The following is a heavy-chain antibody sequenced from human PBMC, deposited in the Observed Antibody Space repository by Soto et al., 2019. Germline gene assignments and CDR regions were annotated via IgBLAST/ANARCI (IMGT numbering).Heavy chain of an antibody. CDR3: ARGPESGDF. Sequence: QVQLVESGGGVVQPGRSLRLSCATSGFTFSTFSMHWVRQAPGKGLEWVAHISYDGSEKDYADSVKGRFTISRDNSDNTLFLQMNSLTSEDTCVYYCARGPESGDFWGQGTLVTVPS. V-gene: IGHV3-30*04. D-gene: IGHD1-26*01. CDR2: ISYDGSEK. J-gene: IGHJ4*02. CDR1: GFTFSTFS.